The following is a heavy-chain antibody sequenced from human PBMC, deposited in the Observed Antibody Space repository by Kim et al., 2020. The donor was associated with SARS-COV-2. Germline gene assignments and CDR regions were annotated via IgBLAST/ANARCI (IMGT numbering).Heavy chain of an antibody. CDR2: IIPLFGAA. Sequence: SVKVSCKAFGGAFSTKTIIWVRQAPGQGLEWMGGIIPLFGAAKYAPTFQGRVTITADTFTNTAYMELNSLRSEDTATFYCARDHDGGNLYGMDVWGQGTTVIVSS. D-gene: IGHD6-25*01. CDR1: GGAFSTKT. V-gene: IGHV1-69*06. J-gene: IGHJ6*02. CDR3: ARDHDGGNLYGMDV.